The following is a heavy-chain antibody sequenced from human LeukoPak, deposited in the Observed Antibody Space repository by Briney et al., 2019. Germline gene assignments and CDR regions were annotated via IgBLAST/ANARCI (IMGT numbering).Heavy chain of an antibody. D-gene: IGHD2-15*01. CDR1: GFKFNTYA. CDR3: ARQLGYCSDGSCYFDH. CDR2: ISTSGGVT. Sequence: PGGSLRLSCAASGFKFNTYAMSWVRQAPGKGLEWVSAISTSGGVTYYADSVKGRFTISRDNSESTLYLQMNSLRAEDTAVYFCARQLGYCSDGSCYFDHWGQGTLVTVSS. V-gene: IGHV3-23*01. J-gene: IGHJ4*02.